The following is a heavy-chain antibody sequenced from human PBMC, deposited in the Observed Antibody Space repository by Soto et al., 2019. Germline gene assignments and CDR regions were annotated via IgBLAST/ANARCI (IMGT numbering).Heavy chain of an antibody. CDR2: ISSSSSTI. D-gene: IGHD1-26*01. V-gene: IGHV3-48*02. CDR3: DRDLLPQPGPPYYFDY. Sequence: GGSLRLSCAASGFTFSSYSMNWVRQAPGKGLEWVSYISSSSSTIYYADSVKGRFTISRDNAKNSLYLQMNSLRDEDTAVYYCDRDLLPQPGPPYYFDYWGQGTLVTVSS. J-gene: IGHJ4*02. CDR1: GFTFSSYS.